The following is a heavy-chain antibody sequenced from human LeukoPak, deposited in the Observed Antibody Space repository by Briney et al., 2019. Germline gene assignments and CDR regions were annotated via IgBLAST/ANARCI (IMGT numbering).Heavy chain of an antibody. D-gene: IGHD2-2*02. J-gene: IGHJ6*03. CDR3: ARDGGYCSSTSCYTPGYYYYMDV. CDR1: GYTFTSYG. CDR2: ISAYNGNT. Sequence: ASVKVSCKASGYTFTSYGISWVRQAPGQGLEWMGWISAYNGNTNYAQKLQGRVTMTTDTSTSTAYMELRSLRSDDTAVYYCARDGGYCSSTSCYTPGYYYYMDVWGKGTTVTVSS. V-gene: IGHV1-18*01.